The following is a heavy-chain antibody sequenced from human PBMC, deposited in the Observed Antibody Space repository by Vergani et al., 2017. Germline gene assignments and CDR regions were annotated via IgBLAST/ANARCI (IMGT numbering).Heavy chain of an antibody. CDR1: GGSISSYY. CDR2: IYYSGST. J-gene: IGHJ4*02. D-gene: IGHD4-17*01. Sequence: QVQLQESGPGLVKPSETLSLTCTVSGGSISSYYWSWIRQPPGKGLEWIGYIYYSGSTNYNPSLKSRVTISVDTSKNQFSLNLSSVTAADTAVYYCARDGYGDYYFDYWGQGTLVTVSS. V-gene: IGHV4-59*01. CDR3: ARDGYGDYYFDY.